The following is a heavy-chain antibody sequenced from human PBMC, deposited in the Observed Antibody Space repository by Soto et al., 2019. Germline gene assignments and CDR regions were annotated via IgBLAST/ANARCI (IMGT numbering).Heavy chain of an antibody. D-gene: IGHD3-3*01. CDR2: IWYDGSNK. CDR3: ARDFDLRFLEPRRHYYYYYGMDV. J-gene: IGHJ6*02. CDR1: GFTFSSYG. Sequence: GGSLRLSCAASGFTFSSYGMHWVRQAPGKGLEWVAVIWYDGSNKYYADSVKGRFTISRDNSKNTLYLQMNSLRAEDTAVYYCARDFDLRFLEPRRHYYYYYGMDVWGQGTTVTVSS. V-gene: IGHV3-33*01.